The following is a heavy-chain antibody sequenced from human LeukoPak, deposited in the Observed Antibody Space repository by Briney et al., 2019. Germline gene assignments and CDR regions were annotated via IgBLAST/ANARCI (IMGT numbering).Heavy chain of an antibody. Sequence: GGSLRLSCAASGFTFSSYWMHWVRQAPGKGLVWVSRVNSDGSSTTYADSVKGRFTISRDNAKNTLYLQMNSLRAEDTAVYYCARVRKKVWNYFDYWGQGTLVTVSS. CDR3: ARVRKKVWNYFDY. CDR1: GFTFSSYW. CDR2: VNSDGSST. D-gene: IGHD1-1*01. V-gene: IGHV3-74*01. J-gene: IGHJ4*02.